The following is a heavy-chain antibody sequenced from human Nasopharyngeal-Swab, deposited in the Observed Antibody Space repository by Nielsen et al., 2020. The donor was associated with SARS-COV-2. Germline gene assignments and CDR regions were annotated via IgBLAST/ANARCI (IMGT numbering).Heavy chain of an antibody. CDR3: ARMPSSPYYYYYYGMDV. CDR2: INHSGST. J-gene: IGHJ6*02. V-gene: IGHV4-34*01. Sequence: SETLSLTCAVYGGSFSSYYWNWFRQPPGKGLEWIGEINHSGSTNYNPSLKSRVTISVDTSENLFSLKLSSVTAADTAVYYCARMPSSPYYYYYYGMDVWGQGTTVTVSS. D-gene: IGHD2-15*01. CDR1: GGSFSSYY.